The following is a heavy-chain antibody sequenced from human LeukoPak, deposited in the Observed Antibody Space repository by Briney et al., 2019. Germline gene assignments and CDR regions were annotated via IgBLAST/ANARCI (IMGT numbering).Heavy chain of an antibody. CDR3: ARVGYDFWSGYYRYHDY. D-gene: IGHD3-3*01. J-gene: IGHJ4*02. CDR1: GYTFTSYD. V-gene: IGHV1-8*03. Sequence: ASVKVSCKASGYTFTSYDINWVRQATGQGLEWMGWMNPNSGNTGYAQKFQGRVTITRNTSISTAYMELSSLRSEDTAVYYCARVGYDFWSGYYRYHDYWGQGTLVTVSS. CDR2: MNPNSGNT.